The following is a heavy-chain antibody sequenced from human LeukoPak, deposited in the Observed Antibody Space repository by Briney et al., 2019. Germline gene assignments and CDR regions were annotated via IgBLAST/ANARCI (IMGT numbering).Heavy chain of an antibody. CDR1: GFTFGDYA. J-gene: IGHJ4*02. V-gene: IGHV3-49*04. D-gene: IGHD3-22*01. CDR3: TTVGSSRYYYYFDY. Sequence: GGSLRLSCTASGFTFGDYAMSWVRQAPGKGLEWVGFIRSKIYGGTAQYAASVEGRFTISRDDSKNTLYLQMNSLKTEDTAVYYCTTVGSSRYYYYFDYWGQGSLVTVSS. CDR2: IRSKIYGGTA.